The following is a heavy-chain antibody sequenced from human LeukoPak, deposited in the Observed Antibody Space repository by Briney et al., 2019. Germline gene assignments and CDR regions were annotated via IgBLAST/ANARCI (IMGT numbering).Heavy chain of an antibody. CDR2: IRSKAYGGTT. J-gene: IGHJ4*02. D-gene: IGHD5-18*01. V-gene: IGHV3-49*04. CDR3: SRVRGYSYGYGDY. Sequence: PGGSLRLSCTASGFTFGDYAMSWVRQAPGKGLEWVGFIRSKAYGGTTEYAASVKGRFTISRDDSKGIAYLQVNSLKTGDTAVYYCSRVRGYSYGYGDYWGQGTLVTVSA. CDR1: GFTFGDYA.